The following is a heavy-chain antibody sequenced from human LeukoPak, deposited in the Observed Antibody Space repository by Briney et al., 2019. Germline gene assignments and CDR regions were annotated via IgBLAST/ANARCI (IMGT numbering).Heavy chain of an antibody. V-gene: IGHV3-7*01. D-gene: IGHD3-3*01. CDR1: GFTFSSLW. Sequence: GVLRLSCAASGFTFSSLWMTWVRQAPGKGPEWVANIKQDGSDQYYVDSVKGRFTISRDNAKNSLYLQMNSLRAEDTAVYYCVPFGVVPPNFDYWGQGTLVTVSS. J-gene: IGHJ4*02. CDR3: VPFGVVPPNFDY. CDR2: IKQDGSDQ.